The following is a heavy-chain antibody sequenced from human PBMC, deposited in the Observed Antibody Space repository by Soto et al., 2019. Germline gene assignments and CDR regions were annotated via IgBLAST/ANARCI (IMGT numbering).Heavy chain of an antibody. CDR1: GFTFSNYA. J-gene: IGHJ5*02. V-gene: IGHV3-23*01. CDR3: EQDQGALMTASRPTDP. Sequence: GGSLRLSCAASGFTFSNYAMNWVRQAPGKGLEWVSAISGSGGSPYYAGSVKGRFTISRDNFKNTVYLQMNSLRVEDTAVYYCEQDQGALMTASRPTDPWGQATLVTVSS. CDR2: ISGSGGSP. D-gene: IGHD5-18*01.